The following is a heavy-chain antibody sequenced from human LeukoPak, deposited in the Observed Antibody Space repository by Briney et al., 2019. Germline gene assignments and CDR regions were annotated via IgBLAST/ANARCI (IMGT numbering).Heavy chain of an antibody. D-gene: IGHD1-26*01. J-gene: IGHJ3*02. Sequence: SETLSLTCAVYGGSFSGYYWSWIRQPPGKGLEWIGEINHSGSTNYNPSLKSRVTILVDTSKNQFSLKLSSVTAADTAVYYCARGELTNQDGAFDIWGQGTMVTVSS. V-gene: IGHV4-34*01. CDR3: ARGELTNQDGAFDI. CDR1: GGSFSGYY. CDR2: INHSGST.